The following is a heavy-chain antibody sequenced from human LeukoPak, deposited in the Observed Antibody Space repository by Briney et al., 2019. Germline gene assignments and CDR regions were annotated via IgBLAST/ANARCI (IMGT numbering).Heavy chain of an antibody. CDR2: IYSGGST. V-gene: IGHV3-53*01. CDR1: GFTVSSNY. Sequence: PGGSLRLSCAASGFTVSSNYMSWVRQAPGKGLEWVSVIYSGGSTYYADSVKGRFTISRGNSKNTLYLQMNSLRAEDTAVYYCARENYGYLDYWGQGTLVTVSS. J-gene: IGHJ4*02. CDR3: ARENYGYLDY. D-gene: IGHD3-10*01.